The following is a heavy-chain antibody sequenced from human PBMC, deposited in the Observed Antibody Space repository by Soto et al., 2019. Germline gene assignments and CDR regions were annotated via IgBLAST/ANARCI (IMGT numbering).Heavy chain of an antibody. CDR1: GGSFSRHY. CDR2: INHSGST. J-gene: IGHJ6*03. V-gene: IGHV4-34*01. Sequence: PSETLSLTCAAYGGSFSRHYWNWIRQPPGKGLEWIGEINHSGSTNYNPSLKSRVTISVDTSKNQFSLKLSSVTAAGTGVYYCAGESAYCSGGSCSDYYMDVWGKGTTVTVSS. CDR3: AGESAYCSGGSCSDYYMDV. D-gene: IGHD2-15*01.